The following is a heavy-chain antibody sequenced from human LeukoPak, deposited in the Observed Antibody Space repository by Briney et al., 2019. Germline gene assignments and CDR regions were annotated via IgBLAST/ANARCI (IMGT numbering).Heavy chain of an antibody. D-gene: IGHD5/OR15-5a*01. CDR3: PRVHAGSVWRVDAFDI. V-gene: IGHV4-30-4*08. J-gene: IGHJ3*02. CDR1: GGSISSGDYY. Sequence: SETLSLTCTVSGGSISSGDYYWSWIRQPPGKGLEWIGYIYYSGSTYYNPSLKSRVTISVDTSKNQFSLKLSSVTAADSAVYYCPRVHAGSVWRVDAFDIWGQGTKVTVSS. CDR2: IYYSGST.